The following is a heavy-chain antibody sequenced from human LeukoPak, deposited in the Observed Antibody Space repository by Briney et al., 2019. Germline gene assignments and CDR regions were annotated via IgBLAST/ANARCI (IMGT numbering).Heavy chain of an antibody. CDR3: ARQTATVVTPIGY. Sequence: PGGSLRLSCAASGFIFSNYAMSWVRQAPGKGLEWVSVISGSGGSTYYADSVKGRFTISRDNSKNTLYLQMNSLTAEDTAVYFCARQTATVVTPIGYWGQGTLVTVSS. V-gene: IGHV3-23*01. CDR2: ISGSGGST. D-gene: IGHD4-23*01. CDR1: GFIFSNYA. J-gene: IGHJ4*02.